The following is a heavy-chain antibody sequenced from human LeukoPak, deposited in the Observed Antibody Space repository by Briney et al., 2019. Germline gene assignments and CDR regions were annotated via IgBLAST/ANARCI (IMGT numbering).Heavy chain of an antibody. CDR2: IYYSGTT. Sequence: SETLSLTCTVSGDSISNYYWSWIRQPPGKGLEWIGYIYYSGTTNYNPSLKSRVTISVDTSKNQFSLKLSSVTAADTAVYYCAREYSSSPDAFDIWGQGTMVTVSS. CDR3: AREYSSSPDAFDI. J-gene: IGHJ3*02. V-gene: IGHV4-59*12. D-gene: IGHD6-6*01. CDR1: GDSISNYY.